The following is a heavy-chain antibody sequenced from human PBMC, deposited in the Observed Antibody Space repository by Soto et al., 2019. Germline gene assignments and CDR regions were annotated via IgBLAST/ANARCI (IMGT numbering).Heavy chain of an antibody. V-gene: IGHV3-30*18. CDR2: ISYDGSNK. J-gene: IGHJ4*02. D-gene: IGHD6-19*01. CDR1: GFTFSSYG. CDR3: AKETTLKTVAGTWGFDY. Sequence: QVQLVESGGGVVQPGRSLRLSCAASGFTFSSYGMHWVRQAPGKGLEWVAVISYDGSNKYYADSVKGRFTISRDKSKNTLYLQMNSLRAEDTAVYYCAKETTLKTVAGTWGFDYWGQGTLVTVSS.